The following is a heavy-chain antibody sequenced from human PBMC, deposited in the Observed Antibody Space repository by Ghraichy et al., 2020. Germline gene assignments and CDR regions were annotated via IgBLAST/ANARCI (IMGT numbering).Heavy chain of an antibody. Sequence: GGSLRLSCAASGFTFSSHWMSWVRQAPGKGLEWVANIKQDESEKYYVDSVKGRFTISRDNAKNSLYLQMNSLRVEDTAVYYCARVGEYYYDSSGYYTYWGQGTLVTVSS. CDR1: GFTFSSHW. D-gene: IGHD3-22*01. V-gene: IGHV3-7*01. J-gene: IGHJ4*02. CDR2: IKQDESEK. CDR3: ARVGEYYYDSSGYYTY.